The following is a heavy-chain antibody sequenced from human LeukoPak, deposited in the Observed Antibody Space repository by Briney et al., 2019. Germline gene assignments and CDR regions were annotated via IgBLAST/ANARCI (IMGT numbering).Heavy chain of an antibody. J-gene: IGHJ2*01. CDR3: AREPLTIVATRELDL. D-gene: IGHD5-12*01. CDR1: GFTFSSYS. Sequence: GGSLRLSCAASGFTFSSYSMNWVRQAPGKGLEWVSSISSSSSYIYYADSVKGRFTISRDNARNSLYLQMNSLRAEDTAVYYCAREPLTIVATRELDLWGRGTLVTVSS. CDR2: ISSSSSYI. V-gene: IGHV3-21*01.